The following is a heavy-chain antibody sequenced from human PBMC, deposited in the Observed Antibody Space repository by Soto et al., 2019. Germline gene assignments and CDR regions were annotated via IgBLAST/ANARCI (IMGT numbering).Heavy chain of an antibody. Sequence: ASVKVSCKASGYTFTGYYVHWVREAPGQGLEWMGWINPETGGTSYAQKFQGRVTLSRDASINTAYLELSRLRFDDAAVYFCARERYQVISDGMDVWGQGTTVTVSS. CDR2: INPETGGT. V-gene: IGHV1-2*02. J-gene: IGHJ6*02. D-gene: IGHD2-2*01. CDR1: GYTFTGYY. CDR3: ARERYQVISDGMDV.